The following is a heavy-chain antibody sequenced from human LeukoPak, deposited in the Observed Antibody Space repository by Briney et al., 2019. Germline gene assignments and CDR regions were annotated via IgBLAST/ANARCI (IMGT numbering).Heavy chain of an antibody. J-gene: IGHJ5*02. V-gene: IGHV4-59*01. CDR2: IYYIGST. D-gene: IGHD1-26*01. CDR3: ARGGIVGSRTNWFDP. Sequence: PSETLSLTCTVSGVSIRSYYWSWIRQPPGKGLECIGYIYYIGSTNYIPSLKSRVTISLDTSKSQFSLKLTSVTPTDTAVYYCARGGIVGSRTNWFDPWGQGILVTVSS. CDR1: GVSIRSYY.